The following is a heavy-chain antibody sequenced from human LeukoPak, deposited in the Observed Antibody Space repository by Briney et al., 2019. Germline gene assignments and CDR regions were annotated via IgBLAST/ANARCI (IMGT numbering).Heavy chain of an antibody. CDR2: MNPSGGST. CDR1: GYTFSSYY. Sequence: GASVKVSCKASGYTFSSYYMDWVRQAPGQGLEWMGIMNPSGGSTTYAQKFQGRVTMTRDTSTSTVYMELSSLRSEDTAVFYCARGGSLAAAPHRYYFDYWGQGTPVTVSS. D-gene: IGHD6-19*01. CDR3: ARGGSLAAAPHRYYFDY. V-gene: IGHV1-46*01. J-gene: IGHJ4*02.